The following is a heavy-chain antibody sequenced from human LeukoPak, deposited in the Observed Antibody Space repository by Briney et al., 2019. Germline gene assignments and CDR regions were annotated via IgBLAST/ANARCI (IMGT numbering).Heavy chain of an antibody. CDR3: ARERRPPRYQLLHDAFDI. CDR2: ISYTGTYI. J-gene: IGHJ3*02. Sequence: PGGSLRLSCAASAFSLSAYNMNWVRQAPGKGLEWVSSISYTGTYIYYADSVKGRFTISRDNAKNSLYLQMNSLRAEDTAVYYCARERRPPRYQLLHDAFDIWGQGTMVTVSS. D-gene: IGHD2-2*01. CDR1: AFSLSAYN. V-gene: IGHV3-21*01.